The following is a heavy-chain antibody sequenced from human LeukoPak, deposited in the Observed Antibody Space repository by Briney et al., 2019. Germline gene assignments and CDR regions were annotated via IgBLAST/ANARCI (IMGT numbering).Heavy chain of an antibody. J-gene: IGHJ4*02. CDR3: ARDSQRYCGGDCALYYFDY. D-gene: IGHD2-21*02. V-gene: IGHV1-18*01. CDR1: VYTFTSYG. Sequence: ASVKVSCKASVYTFTSYGIRWVRPAPGQGLEWMGWISAYNGNTNYAQKLQGRVTMTTDTSTSTAYMELRSLRSDDTAVYYCARDSQRYCGGDCALYYFDYWGQGTLVTVSS. CDR2: ISAYNGNT.